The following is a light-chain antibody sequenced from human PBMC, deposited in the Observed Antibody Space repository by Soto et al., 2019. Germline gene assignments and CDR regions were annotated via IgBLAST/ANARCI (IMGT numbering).Light chain of an antibody. Sequence: IVLTQSPATLSLSPGERATLSCRASQSVSSYLSWYQQKPGQAPRLLIYDASNRATGIPARFSGSGSGTDFTLTISSLEPEDFAVYYCQQRSNWPPAWTFGQGTKVENK. V-gene: IGKV3-11*01. CDR3: QQRSNWPPAWT. CDR2: DAS. J-gene: IGKJ1*01. CDR1: QSVSSY.